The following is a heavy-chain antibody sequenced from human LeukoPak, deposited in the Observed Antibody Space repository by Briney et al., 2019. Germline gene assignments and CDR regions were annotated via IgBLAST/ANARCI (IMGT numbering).Heavy chain of an antibody. Sequence: PSETLSLTCTVSGGSFSSDVSYSGWIRQSPEKGLQWIASTFYSGYTYYNPSLKRPVTTFVNSSKKQFFLKLTSFAAAETAVFYCARQVTSSGWQHWFDPWGQGTLVSVSS. V-gene: IGHV4-39*01. CDR2: TFYSGYT. CDR3: ARQVTSSGWQHWFDP. D-gene: IGHD6-19*01. CDR1: GGSFSSDVSY. J-gene: IGHJ5*02.